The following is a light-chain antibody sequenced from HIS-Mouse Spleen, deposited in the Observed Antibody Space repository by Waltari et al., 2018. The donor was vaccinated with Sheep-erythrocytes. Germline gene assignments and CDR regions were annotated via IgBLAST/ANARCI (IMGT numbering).Light chain of an antibody. CDR1: QGISND. Sequence: DIQMTQSPSSLSASVGDRVTITCRASQGISNDLAWYQQKPGKVPKLLIYAESTLQSVVPSRFSGSGSGTDFTLTISSLQPEDVATYYCQKYNSALTWTFGQGTKVEIK. CDR3: QKYNSALTWT. J-gene: IGKJ1*01. V-gene: IGKV1-27*01. CDR2: AES.